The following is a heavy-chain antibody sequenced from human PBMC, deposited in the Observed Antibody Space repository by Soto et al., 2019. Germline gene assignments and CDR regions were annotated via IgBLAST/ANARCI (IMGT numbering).Heavy chain of an antibody. V-gene: IGHV3-23*01. D-gene: IGHD3-10*01. CDR3: AKAGDYHGSESYFPLDY. J-gene: IGHJ4*02. CDR2: ISGSGGRT. Sequence: EVQLLESGGVLVQPGGSLRLSCAASGFTFSTYAMTWVRQAPGKGLEWVSSISGSGGRTYYADSVKGRFTISRDNSTNTLSLQTNSLRAEDTAVYYCAKAGDYHGSESYFPLDYWGQGTLVPVSS. CDR1: GFTFSTYA.